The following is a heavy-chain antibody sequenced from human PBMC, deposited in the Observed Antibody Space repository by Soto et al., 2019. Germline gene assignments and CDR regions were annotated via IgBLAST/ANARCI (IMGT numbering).Heavy chain of an antibody. V-gene: IGHV4-34*01. J-gene: IGHJ4*02. CDR2: INESGST. CDR1: GQSFSGHS. D-gene: IGHD2-21*01. Sequence: QVQLQQWGAGLVKPAETLSLSCAVYGQSFSGHSWAWIRQPPGKGLEWIGEINESGSTYYNPSLKSRVTISTATSKNHLSLKLSSVRAADTAAYFCARGSGIVALPGDLEDVKYDYWGQGTLVNVSS. CDR3: ARGSGIVALPGDLEDVKYDY.